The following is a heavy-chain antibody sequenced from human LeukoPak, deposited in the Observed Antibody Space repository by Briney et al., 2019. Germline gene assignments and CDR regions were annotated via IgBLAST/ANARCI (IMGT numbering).Heavy chain of an antibody. CDR2: FDPEDGET. CDR3: AIYHFDWLLSFPFFDY. J-gene: IGHJ4*02. V-gene: IGHV1-24*01. D-gene: IGHD3-9*01. Sequence: ASVKVSCKVSGYTLTELSMHWVRQAPGKGLEWMGGFDPEDGETIYAQKFQGRVTMTEDTSTDTAYMELSSLRSEDTAVYYCAIYHFDWLLSFPFFDYWGQGTLVTVSS. CDR1: GYTLTELS.